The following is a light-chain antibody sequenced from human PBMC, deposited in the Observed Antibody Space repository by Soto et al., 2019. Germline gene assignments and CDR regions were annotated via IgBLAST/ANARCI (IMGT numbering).Light chain of an antibody. J-gene: IGKJ1*01. CDR2: GAS. CDR1: QSVSTP. CDR3: QQYGSSRT. Sequence: EVVLTQFPATLSLSPGASATLSFRANQSVSTPLAWYQNEPSRPPRLLIFGASDRATGIPDRFSGSGSGTDFTLTISRLEPEDFAVYYCQQYGSSRTFGQGTKVDIK. V-gene: IGKV3-20*01.